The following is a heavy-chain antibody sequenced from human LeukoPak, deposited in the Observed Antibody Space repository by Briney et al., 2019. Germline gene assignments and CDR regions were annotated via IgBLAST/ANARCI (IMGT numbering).Heavy chain of an antibody. V-gene: IGHV4-34*01. CDR3: ARGLHYNILTGGMDV. CDR1: GGSFRGYY. CDR2: MSHTGAT. J-gene: IGHJ6*02. Sequence: SETLSLTCAVFGGSFRGYYWSWIRQSPEKGLEWIGEMSHTGATNYNPSLKSRVTVSVDTSKKQFSLNLRSVTAADTAVYYCARGLHYNILTGGMDVWGQGTTVIVSS. D-gene: IGHD3-9*01.